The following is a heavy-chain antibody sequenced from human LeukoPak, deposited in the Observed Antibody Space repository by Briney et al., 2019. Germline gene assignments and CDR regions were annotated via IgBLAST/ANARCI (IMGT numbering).Heavy chain of an antibody. D-gene: IGHD4-17*01. CDR3: ARHLRTGYYGFDY. CDR1: GASISNFF. J-gene: IGHJ4*02. V-gene: IGHV4-59*08. Sequence: SETLSLTCTVSGASISNFFWSWIRQSPEKGLEWIGYMSNSGTTGHNPSLESRVTMSIDPSKNHFSLSLRSVTAVDTALYYCARHLRTGYYGFDYWGQGVLVTVSS. CDR2: MSNSGTT.